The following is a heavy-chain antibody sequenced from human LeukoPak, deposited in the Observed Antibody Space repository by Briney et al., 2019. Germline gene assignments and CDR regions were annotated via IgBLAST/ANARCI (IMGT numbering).Heavy chain of an antibody. D-gene: IGHD6-13*01. CDR2: INHSGST. V-gene: IGHV4-34*01. CDR1: GGSFSGYY. CDR3: ARGFRRFLAAAGTSFDY. J-gene: IGHJ4*02. Sequence: SETLSLTCAVYGGSFSGYYWSWIRQPPGKGLEWIGEINHSGSTNYNPSLKSRVTISVDTSKNQFSLKLSSVTAADTAVYYCARGFRRFLAAAGTSFDYWGQGTLVTVSS.